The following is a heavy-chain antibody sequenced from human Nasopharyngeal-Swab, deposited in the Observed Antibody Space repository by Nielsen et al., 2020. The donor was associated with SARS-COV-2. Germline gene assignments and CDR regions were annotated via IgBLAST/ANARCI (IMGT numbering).Heavy chain of an antibody. D-gene: IGHD5-18*01. Sequence: SVKVSCKASGGTFSSYAISWVRQAPGQGLEWMGGIIPIFGTANYAQKFQGRVTITADESTSTAYMELNSLRAEDTAVYYCARDSHDTPMVTQHSDYWGQGTLVTVSS. CDR1: GGTFSSYA. J-gene: IGHJ4*02. V-gene: IGHV1-69*13. CDR2: IIPIFGTA. CDR3: ARDSHDTPMVTQHSDY.